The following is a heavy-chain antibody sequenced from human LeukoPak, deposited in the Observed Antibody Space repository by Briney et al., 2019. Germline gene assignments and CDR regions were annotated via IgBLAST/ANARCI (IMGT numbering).Heavy chain of an antibody. Sequence: ASVKVSCKASGYTFTSYYMHWVRQAPGQGLEWMGIINPSGGSTSYAQKFQGRVTMTRNNSISTAYMELSSLRSEDTAVYYCARAPIWGGMVTYYYMDVWGKGTTVTISS. V-gene: IGHV1-46*01. CDR2: INPSGGST. CDR1: GYTFTSYY. D-gene: IGHD3-16*01. CDR3: ARAPIWGGMVTYYYMDV. J-gene: IGHJ6*03.